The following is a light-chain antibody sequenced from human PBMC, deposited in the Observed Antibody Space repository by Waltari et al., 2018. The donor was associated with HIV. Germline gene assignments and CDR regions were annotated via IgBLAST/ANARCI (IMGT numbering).Light chain of an antibody. CDR3: MVFVGSDIWV. V-gene: IGLV8-61*01. Sequence: QTVVTQEPSFSVSPGGTVTLTCGLSSGSVSTSPYPSWYQQNPGQAPRTLMYNTNMRSSWVPDRFSGSILGNKAALTITGAQADDESDYYCMVFVGSDIWVFGGGTRLTVL. J-gene: IGLJ3*02. CDR2: NTN. CDR1: SGSVSTSPY.